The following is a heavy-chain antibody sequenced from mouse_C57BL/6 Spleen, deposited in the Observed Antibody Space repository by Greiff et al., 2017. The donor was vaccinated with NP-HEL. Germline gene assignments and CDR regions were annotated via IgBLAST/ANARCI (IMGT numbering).Heavy chain of an antibody. CDR3: ARWEGYGNFFDY. V-gene: IGHV1-80*01. CDR2: IYPGDGDT. Sequence: QVQLQQSGAELVKPGASVKISCKASGYAFSSYWMNWVKQRPGKGLEWIGQIYPGDGDTNYNGKFKGKATLTADKSSSTAYMQLSSLTSEDSAVYFCARWEGYGNFFDYWGQGTTLTVSS. D-gene: IGHD2-10*02. CDR1: GYAFSSYW. J-gene: IGHJ2*01.